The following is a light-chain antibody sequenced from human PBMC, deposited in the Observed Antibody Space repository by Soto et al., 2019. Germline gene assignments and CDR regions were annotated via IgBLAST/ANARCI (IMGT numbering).Light chain of an antibody. J-gene: IGKJ3*01. CDR3: TQYGTAPLT. CDR1: QSVAANY. CDR2: GAS. V-gene: IGKV3-20*01. Sequence: EVVLTQSPGTLSLSPGERATLSCRASQSVAANYLAWYQRKRGQAPRPHIYGASSRATGIPDRFSVSGYGIDCTLTISRRGPEDFSVYYCTQYGTAPLTFGPGTKGDIK.